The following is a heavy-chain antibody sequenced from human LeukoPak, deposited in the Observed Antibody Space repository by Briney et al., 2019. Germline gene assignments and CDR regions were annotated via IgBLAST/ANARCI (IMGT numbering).Heavy chain of an antibody. J-gene: IGHJ6*02. Sequence: GGSLRLSCAASGFTFSSYSMNWVRQAPGKGLEWVSSISSSSSYIYYADSVKGRFTISRDNAKNSLYLQMNSLRAEDTAVYYCARETMVRGVYYYYGMDVWGQGTTVTASS. V-gene: IGHV3-21*01. CDR1: GFTFSSYS. CDR2: ISSSSSYI. CDR3: ARETMVRGVYYYYGMDV. D-gene: IGHD3-10*01.